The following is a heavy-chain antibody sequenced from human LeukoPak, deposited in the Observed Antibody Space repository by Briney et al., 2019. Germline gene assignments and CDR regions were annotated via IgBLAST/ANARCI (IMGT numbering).Heavy chain of an antibody. Sequence: SQTLSLTCAISGDSVSSNSVTWNWIRQSPSRGLEWLGRTYYRSTWYNDCAVSVRGRITVNPDTSKNQFSLHLNSVTPEDAAVYYCARRLTQYDCFDPWGQGILVTVSS. J-gene: IGHJ5*02. CDR1: GDSVSSNSVT. V-gene: IGHV6-1*01. CDR2: TYYRSTWYN. CDR3: ARRLTQYDCFDP. D-gene: IGHD2-2*01.